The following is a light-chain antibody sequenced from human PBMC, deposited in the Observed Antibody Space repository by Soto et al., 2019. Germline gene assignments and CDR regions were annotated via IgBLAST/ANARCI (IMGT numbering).Light chain of an antibody. CDR3: QQRSDWIT. CDR1: QSVSSN. Sequence: EIVMTQSPATLSVSPGERATLSCRASQSVSSNLAWYQQKPGQAPRLLIYDASNRATVIPARFSGGGSGTDFTLTISSLEPEDFAVYYCQQRSDWITFGQGTRLEIK. CDR2: DAS. J-gene: IGKJ5*01. V-gene: IGKV3-11*01.